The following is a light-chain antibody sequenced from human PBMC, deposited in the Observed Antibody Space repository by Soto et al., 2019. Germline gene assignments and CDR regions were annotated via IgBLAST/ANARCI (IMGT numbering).Light chain of an antibody. CDR3: QQYKDWPPWYT. Sequence: IVMTQSPATLSLSPGERVTLSCRASQSVSSNLAWYQHKPGQAPRLLIYGASTRATGIPARFSGSGSGTEFTLTISSLQSEDFAIYYCQQYKDWPPWYTFGQGTKLEIK. CDR2: GAS. J-gene: IGKJ2*01. CDR1: QSVSSN. V-gene: IGKV3-15*01.